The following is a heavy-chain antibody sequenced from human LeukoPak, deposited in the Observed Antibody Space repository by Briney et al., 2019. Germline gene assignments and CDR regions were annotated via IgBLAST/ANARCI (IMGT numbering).Heavy chain of an antibody. CDR2: INHSGST. CDR1: GGSFSGYY. D-gene: IGHD3-22*01. V-gene: IGHV4-34*01. J-gene: IGHJ3*02. Sequence: SETLSLTCAVYGGSFSGYYWSWIRQPPGKGLEWIGEINHSGSTNYNPSLKSRVTISVDTSKNQFSLQLNSVTPEDTAVYYCARDRRDYYDSSGYLLGGIDAFDIWGQGTMVTVSS. CDR3: ARDRRDYYDSSGYLLGGIDAFDI.